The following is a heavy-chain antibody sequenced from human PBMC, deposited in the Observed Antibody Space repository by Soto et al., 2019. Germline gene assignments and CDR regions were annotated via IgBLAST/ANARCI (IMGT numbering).Heavy chain of an antibody. J-gene: IGHJ4*02. CDR2: ISPSGTTI. V-gene: IGHV3-48*03. Sequence: PGGSLRLSCAASGFTFSNYEMNWVRQSPGKGLEWVSYISPSGTTIYYAEFVKGRCTISRDNAKNSLYLKMNSLRDEDTAVYYCARDLGPVAGPSPFDDWGQGTLVTVSS. CDR1: GFTFSNYE. CDR3: ARDLGPVAGPSPFDD. D-gene: IGHD6-19*01.